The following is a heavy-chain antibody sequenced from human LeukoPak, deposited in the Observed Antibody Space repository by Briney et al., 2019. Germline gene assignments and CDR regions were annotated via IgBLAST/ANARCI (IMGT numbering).Heavy chain of an antibody. J-gene: IGHJ4*02. V-gene: IGHV1-18*01. CDR2: ISGYNGNT. CDR1: GYTFSNYG. CDR3: ARSLGDSSGYYPLPFDY. D-gene: IGHD3-22*01. Sequence: GASVKVSCEASGYTFSNYGITWVRQAPGQGLEWMGWISGYNGNTNFAQKLQGRVSMTTDTSTYTSDMELRSLRSDDTAVYYCARSLGDSSGYYPLPFDYWGQGTLVIVSS.